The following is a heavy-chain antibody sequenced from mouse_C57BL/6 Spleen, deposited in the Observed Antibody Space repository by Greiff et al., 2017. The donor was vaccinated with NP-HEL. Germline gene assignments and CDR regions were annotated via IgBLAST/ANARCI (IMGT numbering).Heavy chain of an antibody. Sequence: VQLQQSGPELVKPGASVKISCKASGYAFSSSWMNWVKQRPGKGLEWIGRIYPGDGDTNYNGKFKGKATLTADKSSSTAYMQLSSLTSEDSAVYFCARQGNDRNYAMDYWGQGTSVTVSS. V-gene: IGHV1-82*01. CDR3: ARQGNDRNYAMDY. CDR2: IYPGDGDT. CDR1: GYAFSSSW. J-gene: IGHJ4*01. D-gene: IGHD2-2*01.